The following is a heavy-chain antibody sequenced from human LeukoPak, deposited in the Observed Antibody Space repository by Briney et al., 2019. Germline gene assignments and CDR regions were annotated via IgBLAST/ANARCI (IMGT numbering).Heavy chain of an antibody. Sequence: GGSLRLSCVASGFTFSSYEMNWVRQAPGKGLEWVSYISSSGSTTYYVDSVKGRFTISRDNAKNSLYLQMNSLRAEDTSVYYCARAGTDSSGYYYVDYWGQGTVVTVSS. J-gene: IGHJ4*02. V-gene: IGHV3-48*03. CDR1: GFTFSSYE. CDR3: ARAGTDSSGYYYVDY. CDR2: ISSSGSTT. D-gene: IGHD3-22*01.